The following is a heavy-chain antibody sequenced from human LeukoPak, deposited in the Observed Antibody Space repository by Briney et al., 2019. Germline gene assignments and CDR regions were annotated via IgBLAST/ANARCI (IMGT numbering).Heavy chain of an antibody. J-gene: IGHJ4*02. CDR1: GYTFTGYY. Sequence: ASVKVSCKASGYTFTGYYMHWVRQAPGQGLEWMGWINPNSGGTNYAQKFQGRVTMTGDTSISTAYMELSRLRSDDTAVYYCATIQYSSSWYKRFDYWGQGTLVTVSS. D-gene: IGHD6-13*01. V-gene: IGHV1-2*02. CDR3: ATIQYSSSWYKRFDY. CDR2: INPNSGGT.